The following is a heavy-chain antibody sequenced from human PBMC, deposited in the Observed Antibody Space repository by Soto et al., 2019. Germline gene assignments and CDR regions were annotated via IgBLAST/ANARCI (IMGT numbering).Heavy chain of an antibody. CDR1: GGSVSSCCNY. D-gene: IGHD6-6*01. Sequence: PSETLSLTCTVSGGSVSSCCNYWGWVRQPPGKGLEWIGSIHNSGSTSYNPSLRSRVTISVDTPKNQFSLTLTSVTAADTAVYYCARGLRSPSATGIWGQGILVTVS. CDR2: IHNSGST. J-gene: IGHJ4*02. CDR3: ARGLRSPSATGI. V-gene: IGHV4-39*01.